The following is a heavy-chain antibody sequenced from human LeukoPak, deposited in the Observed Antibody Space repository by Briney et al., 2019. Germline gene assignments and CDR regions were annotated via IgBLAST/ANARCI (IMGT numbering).Heavy chain of an antibody. D-gene: IGHD2-15*01. CDR3: ARGRGGGGSSNNWFDP. CDR1: GGSISSYY. J-gene: IGHJ5*02. CDR2: IYYSGTT. V-gene: IGHV4-59*12. Sequence: SETLSLTCTVSGGSISSYYWSWIRQPAGKGLEWIGYIYYSGTTNYNPSLKSRVTISVDTSKNQFSLNLISVTAADTAVYFCARGRGGGGSSNNWFDPWGQGTLVTVSS.